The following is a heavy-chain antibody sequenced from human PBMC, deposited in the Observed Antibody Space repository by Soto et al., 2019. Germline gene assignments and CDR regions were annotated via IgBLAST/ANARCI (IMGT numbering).Heavy chain of an antibody. CDR2: IRAENGDT. D-gene: IGHD3-16*01. CDR1: GYTFVKYG. Sequence: QVQLVQSGSEVKKPGASVKVSCKASGYTFVKYGISWVRQAPGQGPEWMAWIRAENGDTNYAQKFQGRVIVTTETCTDTGYLEVRSLTPDDTAVYYCARMTALPFHLAVDYYYYMDVWGKGTTVTVSS. J-gene: IGHJ6*03. V-gene: IGHV1-18*01. CDR3: ARMTALPFHLAVDYYYYMDV.